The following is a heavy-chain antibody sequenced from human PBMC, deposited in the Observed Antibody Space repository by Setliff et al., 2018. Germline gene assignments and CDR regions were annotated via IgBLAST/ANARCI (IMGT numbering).Heavy chain of an antibody. CDR3: TVYNTGSSKDHY. Sequence: PSETLSLTCTVYGGSFSGYYWHWFRQPPGKGLEWIGSIYYSGSTYYNPSLKSRVTISVDTSKNQFSPKLSSVTAADTALYYCTVYNTGSSKDHYWGQGTPVTVSS. CDR1: GGSFSGYY. D-gene: IGHD2-8*02. CDR2: IYYSGST. V-gene: IGHV4-34*01. J-gene: IGHJ4*02.